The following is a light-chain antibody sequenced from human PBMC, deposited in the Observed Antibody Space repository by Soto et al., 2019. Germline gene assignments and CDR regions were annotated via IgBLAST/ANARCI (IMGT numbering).Light chain of an antibody. CDR3: LLSYNGARV. CDR1: SGTVTSGHY. V-gene: IGLV7-46*01. CDR2: DTS. Sequence: QTVVTQEPSLTVSPGGTVTLTCGSSSGTVTSGHYPYWFQQKPGQAPRTLIYDTSNKHSWTPARFSGSLLGGKGALTLSGAQPEDEADYYCLLSYNGARVFGGGTKLTVL. J-gene: IGLJ2*01.